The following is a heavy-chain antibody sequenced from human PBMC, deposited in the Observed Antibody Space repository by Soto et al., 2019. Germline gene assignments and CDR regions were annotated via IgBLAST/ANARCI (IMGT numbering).Heavy chain of an antibody. CDR2: ISYDGIKK. D-gene: IGHD3-10*01. Sequence: QVQLVESGGGVVQPGRSLRLSCAASGFTFSSYAMHWVRQAPGKGLEWVAVISYDGIKKYYADSVKGRFTISRDNSKNTLSLQMNSLSAEDTAVYYCARDRARYYYGSDPFDPWGQGTMVTVSS. V-gene: IGHV3-30-3*01. CDR1: GFTFSSYA. CDR3: ARDRARYYYGSDPFDP. J-gene: IGHJ5*02.